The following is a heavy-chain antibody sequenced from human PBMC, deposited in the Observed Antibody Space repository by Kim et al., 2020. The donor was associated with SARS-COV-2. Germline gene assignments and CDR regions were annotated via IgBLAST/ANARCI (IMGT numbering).Heavy chain of an antibody. CDR1: GGTFSSYA. CDR3: ARTRGQQDYFDY. Sequence: SVKVSCKASGGTFSSYAISWVRQAPGQGLEWMGGIIPIFGTANYAQKFQGRVTITADESTSTAYMELSSLRSEDTAVYYCARTRGQQDYFDYWGQGTLVTVSS. CDR2: IIPIFGTA. V-gene: IGHV1-69*13. D-gene: IGHD6-13*01. J-gene: IGHJ4*02.